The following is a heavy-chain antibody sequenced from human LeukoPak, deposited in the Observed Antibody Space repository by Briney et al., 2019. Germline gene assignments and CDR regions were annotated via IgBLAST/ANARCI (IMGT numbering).Heavy chain of an antibody. CDR2: ISSSGRYI. V-gene: IGHV3-21*01. J-gene: IGHJ4*02. D-gene: IGHD3-22*01. CDR1: GFTFRSYS. Sequence: GGALRLSCAASGFTFRSYSVNWVRQAPGKGLEWVASISSSGRYIYYADSLEGRFTISKDNDKNSLFLQLNSLRAEDTAVYYCARDWASDVSCYVYWGQGTLVTVSS. CDR3: ARDWASDVSCYVY.